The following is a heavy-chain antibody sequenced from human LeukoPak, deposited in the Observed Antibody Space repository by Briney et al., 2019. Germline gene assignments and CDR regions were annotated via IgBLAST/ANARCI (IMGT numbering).Heavy chain of an antibody. D-gene: IGHD3-10*01. CDR3: ARDII. V-gene: IGHV3-7*01. CDR1: GFSFSYYW. Sequence: GGSLRRSCAASGFSFSYYWMTWIRQAPGMGLEWVANINHDGSEKYYVDSVKGRFTISRDNADNSVSLQMNSLRAEDTAVYYCARDIIWGQGTLVTVSS. CDR2: INHDGSEK. J-gene: IGHJ4*02.